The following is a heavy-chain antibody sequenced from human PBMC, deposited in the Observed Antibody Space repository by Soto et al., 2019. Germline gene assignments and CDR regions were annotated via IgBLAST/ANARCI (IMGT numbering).Heavy chain of an antibody. CDR3: AKYPRWGAAADPIDY. Sequence: EVQLLESGGGLVQPGGSLRLSCAASGFTFSSYAMSWVRQAPGKGLEWVSAISGSGGSTYYADSVKGRFTISRDNSKNTLYLQLKSLRAEDKDVYYCAKYPRWGAAADPIDYWGQGTLVTVSS. J-gene: IGHJ4*02. CDR1: GFTFSSYA. D-gene: IGHD6-13*01. CDR2: ISGSGGST. V-gene: IGHV3-23*01.